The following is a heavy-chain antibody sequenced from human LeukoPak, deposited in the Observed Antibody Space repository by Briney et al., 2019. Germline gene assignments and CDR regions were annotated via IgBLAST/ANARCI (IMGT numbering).Heavy chain of an antibody. CDR1: GFTFSNYG. Sequence: GGSLRLSCAASGFTFSNYGMHWVRQAPGKGLEWVAFIRYDGSNTYYADSVKGRFTISRDNSRNTLSLQMDSLRAEDTAVYYCAKGGSSYSYSFDNWGQGTLVTVSS. J-gene: IGHJ4*02. V-gene: IGHV3-30*02. CDR2: IRYDGSNT. D-gene: IGHD6-13*01. CDR3: AKGGSSYSYSFDN.